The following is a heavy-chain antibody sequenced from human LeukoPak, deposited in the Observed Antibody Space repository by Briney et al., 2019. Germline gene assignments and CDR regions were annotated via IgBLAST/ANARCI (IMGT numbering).Heavy chain of an antibody. J-gene: IGHJ4*02. V-gene: IGHV3-15*01. D-gene: IGHD6-13*01. CDR2: IKSKTDGGTT. Sequence: GGSLRLSCAASGFTSSNAWMSWVRQAPGKGLEWVGRIKSKTDGGTTDYAAPVKGRFTISRDDSKNTLYLQMNSLKTEDTAVYYCTTPAAAGNYFDYWGQGTLVTVSS. CDR1: GFTSSNAW. CDR3: TTPAAAGNYFDY.